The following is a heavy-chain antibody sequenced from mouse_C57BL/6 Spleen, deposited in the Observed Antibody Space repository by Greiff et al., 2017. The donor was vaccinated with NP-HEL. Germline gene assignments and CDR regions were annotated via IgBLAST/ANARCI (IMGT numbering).Heavy chain of an antibody. V-gene: IGHV5-12*01. D-gene: IGHD2-4*01. CDR3: ARHSDYGGGFDD. CDR1: GFTFSDYY. Sequence: EVKLVESGGGLVQPGGSLKLSCAASGFTFSDYYMYWVRQTPEKRLEWVAYISNGGGSTYYPDTVKGRFTISRDNAKNTLYLQMSRRKSEDTAMDYCARHSDYGGGFDDWGQGTTLTVSS. J-gene: IGHJ2*01. CDR2: ISNGGGST.